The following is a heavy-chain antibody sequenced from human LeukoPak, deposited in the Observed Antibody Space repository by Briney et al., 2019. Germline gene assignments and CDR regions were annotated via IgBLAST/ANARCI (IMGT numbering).Heavy chain of an antibody. CDR3: ARDIDYYDSSGYPNYYYGMDV. D-gene: IGHD3-22*01. J-gene: IGHJ6*02. CDR2: INPNSGGT. V-gene: IGHV1-2*02. CDR1: GYTFTGYY. Sequence: ASVKVSCKASGYTFTGYYMHWVRQAPGQGLAWVGWINPNSGGTNYAQKFQGRVTMTRDTSISTAYMELSRLRSDDTAVYYCARDIDYYDSSGYPNYYYGMDVWGQGTTVTVSS.